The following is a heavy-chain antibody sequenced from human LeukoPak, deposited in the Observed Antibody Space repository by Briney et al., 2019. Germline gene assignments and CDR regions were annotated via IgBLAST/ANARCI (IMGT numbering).Heavy chain of an antibody. Sequence: GGSLRLSRAASGFTFGDYAMHWVRQAPGKGLEWVSGINWKSNNIGYADSVKGRFTISRDNAKNSLYLQMNSLRTEDTALYYCARDRAGYFYAMDVWGQGTSVTVSS. D-gene: IGHD6-13*01. V-gene: IGHV3-9*01. CDR2: INWKSNNI. J-gene: IGHJ6*02. CDR1: GFTFGDYA. CDR3: ARDRAGYFYAMDV.